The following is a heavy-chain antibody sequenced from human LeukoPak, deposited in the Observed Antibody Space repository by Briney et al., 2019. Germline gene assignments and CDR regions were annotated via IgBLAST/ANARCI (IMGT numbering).Heavy chain of an antibody. CDR2: INPDTGGT. V-gene: IGHV1-2*02. CDR3: AREGVVKGTDV. Sequence: ASVKVSCKASGYNFTGYYMHWVRQAPGQGLEWMGWINPDTGGTNYAQNFQGRVTMTRDTSICTAYVELSTLRSDDTAVYYCAREGVVKGTDVWGQGTTVTVSS. CDR1: GYNFTGYY. J-gene: IGHJ6*02.